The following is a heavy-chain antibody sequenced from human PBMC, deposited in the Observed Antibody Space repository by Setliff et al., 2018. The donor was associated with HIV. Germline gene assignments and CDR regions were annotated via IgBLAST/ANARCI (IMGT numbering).Heavy chain of an antibody. V-gene: IGHV4-31*11. Sequence: SETLSLTCAVSGGSINSGGYYWTWIRQHPGMGLEWIGYIHYKGSTYYNPSLKSRVTISVDTSKNQFSLKLSSVTAADTAVYYCARRGDSSSYLYAFEIWGQGTMVTVSS. CDR3: ARRGDSSSYLYAFEI. CDR2: IHYKGST. D-gene: IGHD3-22*01. CDR1: GGSINSGGYY. J-gene: IGHJ3*02.